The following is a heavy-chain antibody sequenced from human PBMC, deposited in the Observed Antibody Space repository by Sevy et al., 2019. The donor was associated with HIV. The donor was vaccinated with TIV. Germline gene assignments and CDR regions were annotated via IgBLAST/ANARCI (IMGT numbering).Heavy chain of an antibody. D-gene: IGHD1-26*01. CDR2: IRSKAYGGTT. J-gene: IGHJ6*02. CDR3: TRGGGATNWGMDV. Sequence: GGSLRLSCTVSGVTLGDYDMSWVRQAPGKGLEWVGFIRSKAYGGTTEYAASVRGRFTISRDDSKSIAYLQMNSLKTEDTAVYYCTRGGGATNWGMDVWGQGITVTVSS. CDR1: GVTLGDYD. V-gene: IGHV3-49*04.